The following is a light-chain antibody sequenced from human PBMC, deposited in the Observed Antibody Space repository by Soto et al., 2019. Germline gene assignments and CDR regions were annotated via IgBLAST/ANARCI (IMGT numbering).Light chain of an antibody. CDR3: QQYNDWPLS. CDR2: GAS. J-gene: IGKJ4*01. CDR1: QSVSSN. V-gene: IGKV3-15*01. Sequence: DIVMTQSPATLSVSPGERATLSCRASQSVSSNLAWYQQRPGQAPRLLIYGASTRATGITARISGSGSGTEFTLTISSLQSEDFAVCYCQQYNDWPLSFGGGTKVEIK.